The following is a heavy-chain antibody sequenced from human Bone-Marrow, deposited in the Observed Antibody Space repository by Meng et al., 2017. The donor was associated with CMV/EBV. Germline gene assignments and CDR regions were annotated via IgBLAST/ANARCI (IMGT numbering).Heavy chain of an antibody. CDR3: ARDRAHTPLVLTD. Sequence: GGSLRLSCAASGFTFSSYAMHWVRQAPGKGLEWVAVISYDGSNKYYADSVKGRFTISRDNSKNTLYLQMNSLRAEDTAVYYCARDRAHTPLVLTDWGQGTLVTVSS. J-gene: IGHJ1*01. V-gene: IGHV3-30-3*01. CDR2: ISYDGSNK. CDR1: GFTFSSYA. D-gene: IGHD2-21*02.